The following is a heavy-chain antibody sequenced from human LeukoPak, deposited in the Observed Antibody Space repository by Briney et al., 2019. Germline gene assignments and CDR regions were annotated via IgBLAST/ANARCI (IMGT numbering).Heavy chain of an antibody. CDR2: ISSSSSTI. CDR3: AREGPRGNSQFDY. Sequence: GGSLRLSCAAAGFTFSSYSMNWVRQAPGKGLEWISYISSSSSTIYYADSVQGRLTISRDNAKNSLYLQMSSLRDEDTAVYYCAREGPRGNSQFDYWGQGTLVTVSS. J-gene: IGHJ4*02. D-gene: IGHD2/OR15-2a*01. CDR1: GFTFSSYS. V-gene: IGHV3-48*02.